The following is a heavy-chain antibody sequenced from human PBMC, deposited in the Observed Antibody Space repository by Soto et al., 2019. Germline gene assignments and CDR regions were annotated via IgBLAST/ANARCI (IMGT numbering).Heavy chain of an antibody. J-gene: IGHJ4*02. V-gene: IGHV1-69*01. Sequence: QVQLVQSGAEVKKPGPSVKVSCKASGGTFSSYAISWVRQAPGQGLEWMGGIIPIFGTANYAQKFQGRVTITADESTSTAYMELSSLRSEDTAVYYCARSQGVSSGWYETYYFDYWGQGTLVTVSS. CDR2: IIPIFGTA. CDR3: ARSQGVSSGWYETYYFDY. CDR1: GGTFSSYA. D-gene: IGHD6-19*01.